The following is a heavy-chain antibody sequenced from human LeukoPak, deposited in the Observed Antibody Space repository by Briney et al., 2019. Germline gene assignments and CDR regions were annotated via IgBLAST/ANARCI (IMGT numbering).Heavy chain of an antibody. D-gene: IGHD3-10*01. CDR2: IYPSGTT. Sequence: GESLRLSCAVSGFTVSSNHMGWVRQAPGKGLEWVSVIYPSGTTQYAVSVRGRFTISRDISKNTLYLQMNSLRDEDTAVYFCVRRILLSGFDIWGHGTMVTVSS. V-gene: IGHV3-66*01. J-gene: IGHJ3*02. CDR1: GFTVSSNH. CDR3: VRRILLSGFDI.